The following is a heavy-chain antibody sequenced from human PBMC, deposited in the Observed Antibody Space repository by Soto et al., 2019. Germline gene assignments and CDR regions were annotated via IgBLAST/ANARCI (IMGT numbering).Heavy chain of an antibody. CDR2: IYHSGST. D-gene: IGHD6-13*01. CDR1: GGSISSSNW. Sequence: PSETLSLTCAVSGGSISSSNWWSWVRQPPGKGLEWIGEIYHSGSTNYNPSLKSRVTISVDKSKNQFSLKLSSVTAADTAVYYCARDPPAGVAAAGTYYWGQGTLVTVSS. V-gene: IGHV4-4*02. J-gene: IGHJ4*02. CDR3: ARDPPAGVAAAGTYY.